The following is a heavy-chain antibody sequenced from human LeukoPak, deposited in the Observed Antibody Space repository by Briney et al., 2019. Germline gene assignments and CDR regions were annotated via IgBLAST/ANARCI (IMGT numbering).Heavy chain of an antibody. D-gene: IGHD2-2*01. V-gene: IGHV3-74*01. CDR1: GFSFSSYW. CDR3: ARDRVYCGSTSCYAYYLDY. CDR2: INSDGSIT. Sequence: PGGSLRLSCAASGFSFSSYWMHWVRQAPGKGLVWVSRINSDGSITTYADSVKGRFTISRDNAKNTLYLQMNSLRAEDTAVYYCARDRVYCGSTSCYAYYLDYWGQGTLVTVSS. J-gene: IGHJ4*02.